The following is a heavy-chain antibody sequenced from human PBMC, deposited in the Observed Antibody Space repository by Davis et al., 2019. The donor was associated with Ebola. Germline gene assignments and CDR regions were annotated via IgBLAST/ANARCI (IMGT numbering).Heavy chain of an antibody. J-gene: IGHJ5*02. CDR1: GFTFSTYS. Sequence: GGSLRLSCAASGFTFSTYSMSWVRQAPGKGLEWVSSISSDSDYIYYADSAKGRFTISRDNAKNSLYLQMNSLRAEDTAVYYCARDWIAVSTTWFDPWGQGTLVTVSS. V-gene: IGHV3-21*01. D-gene: IGHD6-19*01. CDR3: ARDWIAVSTTWFDP. CDR2: ISSDSDYI.